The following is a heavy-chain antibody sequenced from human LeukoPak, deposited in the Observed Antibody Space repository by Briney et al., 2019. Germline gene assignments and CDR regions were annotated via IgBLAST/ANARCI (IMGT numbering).Heavy chain of an antibody. J-gene: IGHJ4*02. Sequence: SVKVSCKASGGTFSSYAISWVRQAPGQGLEWMGRIIPIFGTANYAQKFQGRVTITTDESTSTAYMELSSLRSEDTAVYYRARESSYYYDSSGYPAHWDQGTLVTVSS. CDR1: GGTFSSYA. CDR3: ARESSYYYDSSGYPAH. D-gene: IGHD3-22*01. V-gene: IGHV1-69*05. CDR2: IIPIFGTA.